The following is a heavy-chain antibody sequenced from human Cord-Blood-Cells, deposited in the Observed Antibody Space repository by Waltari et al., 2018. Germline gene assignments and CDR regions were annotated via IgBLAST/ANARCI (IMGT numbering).Heavy chain of an antibody. Sequence: QVQLQQWGAGLLKPSETLSLTCAVHGGSFSGYYWTWIRQPPGKGLEWIGKINHSGSTNYNPSLKSRVTISVDTSKNQFSLKLSSVTAADTAVYYCARAGYRDYSKIFDYWGQGTLVTVSS. D-gene: IGHD4-4*01. CDR2: INHSGST. CDR1: GGSFSGYY. V-gene: IGHV4-34*01. CDR3: ARAGYRDYSKIFDY. J-gene: IGHJ4*02.